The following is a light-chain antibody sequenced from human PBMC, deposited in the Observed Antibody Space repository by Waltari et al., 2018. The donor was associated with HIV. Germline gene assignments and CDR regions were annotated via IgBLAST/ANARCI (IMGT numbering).Light chain of an antibody. CDR1: SVSTYY. CDR3: NSRDDIGHWF. CDR2: GTN. V-gene: IGLV3-19*01. J-gene: IGLJ3*02. Sequence: SSESTQDPAVSVALGQTVRITCPGDSVSTYYASWYQQKPGQAPVLVFYGTNNRPSGIPDRFSGSTSGDTASLTITGAQAEDEADYYCNSRDDIGHWFFGAGTKVTVL.